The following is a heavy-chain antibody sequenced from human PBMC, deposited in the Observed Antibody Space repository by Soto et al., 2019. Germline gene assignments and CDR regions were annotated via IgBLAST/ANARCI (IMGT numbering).Heavy chain of an antibody. CDR1: GFTFSSYA. CDR3: AKRYRDYYDSSGYYYFDY. CDR2: ISGSGGST. Sequence: GGSLRLSCAASGFTFSSYAMSWVRQAPGKGLEWVSAISGSGGSTYYADSVKGRFTISRDNSKNTLYLQMNSLRAEDTAVYYCAKRYRDYYDSSGYYYFDYWGQGTLVTVSS. V-gene: IGHV3-23*01. J-gene: IGHJ4*02. D-gene: IGHD3-22*01.